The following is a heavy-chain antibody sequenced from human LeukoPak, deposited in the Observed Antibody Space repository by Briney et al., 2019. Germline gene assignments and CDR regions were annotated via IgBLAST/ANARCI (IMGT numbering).Heavy chain of an antibody. J-gene: IGHJ4*02. Sequence: PGGSRRLSCAAAGFTVSNAWMRWVRQAPGKGLEWVGRIKIKTDGGTIDYAAPEKGRFTISRDDSKNTLYLQMNSLKTEDTAVYYCTMSGYYYRYWGQGTLVTVSS. CDR2: IKIKTDGGTI. CDR1: GFTVSNAW. D-gene: IGHD3-22*01. CDR3: TMSGYYYRY. V-gene: IGHV3-15*01.